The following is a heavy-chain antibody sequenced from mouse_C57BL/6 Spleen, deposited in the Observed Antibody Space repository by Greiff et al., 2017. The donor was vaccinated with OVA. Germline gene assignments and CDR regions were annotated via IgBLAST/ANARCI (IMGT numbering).Heavy chain of an antibody. CDR3: ARGSSGCRVDY. J-gene: IGHJ3*01. CDR1: GYTFTTYP. CDR2: FHPNNDDT. V-gene: IGHV1-47*01. Sequence: QVQLQQSGAELVKPGASVKMSCKASGYTFTTYPIEWMKQNHGKSLEWIGNFHPNNDDTKYNEKFKGKATLTVDKSSSTVYLELNGLTSDDSAVYYCARGSSGCRVDYWGQGTLVTVSA. D-gene: IGHD1-3*01.